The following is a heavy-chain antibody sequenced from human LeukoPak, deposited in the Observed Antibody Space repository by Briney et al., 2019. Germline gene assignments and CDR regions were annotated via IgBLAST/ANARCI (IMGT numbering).Heavy chain of an antibody. CDR3: ARGGNLDYGDPLPDY. D-gene: IGHD4-17*01. CDR1: GFTFSSYS. CDR2: ISSSSSTI. V-gene: IGHV3-48*01. J-gene: IGHJ4*02. Sequence: GGSLRLSCAASGFTFSSYSMNWVRQAPGKGLEWVSYISSSSSTIYYADSVKGRFTISRDNAKDSLYLQMNSLRAEDTAVYYCARGGNLDYGDPLPDYWGQGTLVTVSS.